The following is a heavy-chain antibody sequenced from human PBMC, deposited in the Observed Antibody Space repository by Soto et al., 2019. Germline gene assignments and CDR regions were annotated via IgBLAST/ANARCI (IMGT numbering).Heavy chain of an antibody. D-gene: IGHD4-4*01. V-gene: IGHV1-69*02. CDR3: ARGPTVKGSYYYYYMDV. Sequence: SVKVSCKASGGTFSSYTISWVRQAPGQGLEWMGRIIPILGIANYAQKFQGRVTITADKSTSTTYMELSSLRFEDTAVYYCARGPTVKGSYYYYYMDVWGKGTTVTVPS. J-gene: IGHJ6*03. CDR1: GGTFSSYT. CDR2: IIPILGIA.